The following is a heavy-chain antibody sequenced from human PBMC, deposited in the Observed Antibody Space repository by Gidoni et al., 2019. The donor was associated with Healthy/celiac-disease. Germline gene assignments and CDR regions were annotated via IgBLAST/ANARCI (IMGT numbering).Heavy chain of an antibody. CDR1: GGSISSSSYY. V-gene: IGHV4-39*01. CDR2: IYYSGST. J-gene: IGHJ5*02. CDR3: ARTPGFYCSSTSCYATPGNWFDP. Sequence: QLQLQESGPGLVKPSETLSLTCTVSGGSISSSSYYWGWIRQPPGKGLEWIGSIYYSGSTYYNPSLKSRVTISVDTSKNQFSLKLSSVTAADTAVYYCARTPGFYCSSTSCYATPGNWFDPWGQGTLVTVSS. D-gene: IGHD2-2*01.